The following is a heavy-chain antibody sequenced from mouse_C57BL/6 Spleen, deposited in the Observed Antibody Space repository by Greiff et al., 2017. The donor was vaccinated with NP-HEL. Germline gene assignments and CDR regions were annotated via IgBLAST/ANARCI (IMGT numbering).Heavy chain of an antibody. J-gene: IGHJ4*01. D-gene: IGHD3-2*02. Sequence: QQSCTASGYPFTCYWMPWVTQRPGQGLEWIGEIDPSASYTLYNHKFKGKATLTVDTSSSTAYMQLSSLTSEDSAVYYCARTAQAIAMDYWGQGTSVTVSS. V-gene: IGHV1-50*01. CDR1: GYPFTCYW. CDR2: IDPSASYT. CDR3: ARTAQAIAMDY.